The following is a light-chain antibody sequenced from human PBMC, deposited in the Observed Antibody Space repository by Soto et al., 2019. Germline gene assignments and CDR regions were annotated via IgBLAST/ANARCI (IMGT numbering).Light chain of an antibody. Sequence: QSALTQPASVSASPGQSITISCTGTSSDVGGSNFVSWYQQHPGKPPKLIIYDVATRPSGVSNRFSGSKSGSTASLTISGLQPEDEAHYYCCSYVGSDTYVIFGGGTKVTVL. CDR3: CSYVGSDTYVI. CDR1: SSDVGGSNF. CDR2: DVA. V-gene: IGLV2-23*02. J-gene: IGLJ2*01.